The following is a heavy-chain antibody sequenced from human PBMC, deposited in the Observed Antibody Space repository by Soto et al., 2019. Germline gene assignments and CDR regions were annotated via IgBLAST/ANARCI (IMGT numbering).Heavy chain of an antibody. D-gene: IGHD2-15*01. CDR1: GGSFSGYY. CDR2: INHSGST. CDR3: ARAIVVVVAATRRHWFDP. V-gene: IGHV4-34*01. Sequence: QVQLQQWGAGLLKPSETLSLTCAVYGGSFSGYYWSWIRQPPGKGLEWIGEINHSGSTNYNPSLKSRVTISVHPSKNPFSLKLSSVTAAYTAVYYCARAIVVVVAATRRHWFDPWGQGTLVTVSS. J-gene: IGHJ5*02.